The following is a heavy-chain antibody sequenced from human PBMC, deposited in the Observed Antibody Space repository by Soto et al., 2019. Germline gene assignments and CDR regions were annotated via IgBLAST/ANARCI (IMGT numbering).Heavy chain of an antibody. J-gene: IGHJ5*02. CDR1: GYTLTELS. D-gene: IGHD3-16*01. CDR3: ATTLSGPQGDWFDP. Sequence: ASVKVSCKVSGYTLTELSMHWVRQAPGKGLEWMGGFDPEDGETIYAQKFQGRVTMTEDTSTDTAYMELSSLRSEDTAVYYCATTLSGPQGDWFDPWGQGTLVTVSS. V-gene: IGHV1-24*01. CDR2: FDPEDGET.